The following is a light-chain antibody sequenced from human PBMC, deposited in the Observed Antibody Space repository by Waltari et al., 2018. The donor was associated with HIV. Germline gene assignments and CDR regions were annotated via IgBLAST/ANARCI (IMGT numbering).Light chain of an antibody. CDR3: QSYDNTDVV. V-gene: IGLV6-57*01. Sequence: NFILTQPHSVSESPGKTVTIPCTRSSGSIATNYVQWYQLRPGTSPTTVIYEDNQRPSGVPDSFSGSVDSSSNSASLTISGRKTQDEADYYCQSYDNTDVVFGGGTKLTVL. CDR2: EDN. CDR1: SGSIATNY. J-gene: IGLJ2*01.